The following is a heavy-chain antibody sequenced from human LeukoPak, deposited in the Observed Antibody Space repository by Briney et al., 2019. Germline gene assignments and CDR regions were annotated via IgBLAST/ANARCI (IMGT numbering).Heavy chain of an antibody. CDR1: GFTFSSYG. Sequence: PGGSLRLSCATSGFTFSSYGMHWVRQAPGKGLEWVTFIRYDGSNKYYADSVKGRFTISRDNSKNTLYLQMNSLRAEDTAVYYCAKDFSVYYYDSRVFDHWGQGTLVTVSS. CDR3: AKDFSVYYYDSRVFDH. CDR2: IRYDGSNK. V-gene: IGHV3-30*02. D-gene: IGHD3-22*01. J-gene: IGHJ4*02.